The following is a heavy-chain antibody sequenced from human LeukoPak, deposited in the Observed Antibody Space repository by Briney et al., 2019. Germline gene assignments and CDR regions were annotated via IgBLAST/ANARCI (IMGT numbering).Heavy chain of an antibody. D-gene: IGHD1-26*01. V-gene: IGHV1-69*13. J-gene: IGHJ4*02. CDR3: AAELYSGIFGRCCSFAY. Sequence: ASVKVSCKASGYIFTSYAINWLRQAPGQGLEWMGGIIPIFGTANYAQKFQGRVTITADESTSTAYMELSSLRSEDTAVYYCAAELYSGIFGRCCSFAYWGQGTLVTVSS. CDR2: IIPIFGTA. CDR1: GYIFTSYA.